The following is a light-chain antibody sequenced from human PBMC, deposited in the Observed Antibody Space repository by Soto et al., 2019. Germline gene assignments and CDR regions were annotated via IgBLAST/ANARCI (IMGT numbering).Light chain of an antibody. J-gene: IGKJ1*01. CDR3: QQYGSSGWT. CDR2: GAS. CDR1: QSVSSSY. V-gene: IGKV3-20*01. Sequence: IVLTQSPGTLSLSPGERATLSCRASQSVSSSYLAWYQQKPGQAPRLLIYGASIRATGIPDRFSGSGAGTDFTLTISRLEPDDFAVYYCQQYGSSGWTFGQGTKVEIK.